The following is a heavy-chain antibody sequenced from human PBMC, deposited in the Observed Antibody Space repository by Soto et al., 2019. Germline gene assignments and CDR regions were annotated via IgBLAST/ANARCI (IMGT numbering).Heavy chain of an antibody. Sequence: ASVKVSCKASGYTFTGYYMHWVRQAPGQGLEWMGWINPNSGGTNYAQKFQGWVTMTRDTSISTAYMELSSLTTEDTAVYYCAKDRWARDSIDVWGQGTTVTVSS. CDR3: AKDRWARDSIDV. J-gene: IGHJ6*02. CDR1: GYTFTGYY. CDR2: INPNSGGT. V-gene: IGHV1-2*04.